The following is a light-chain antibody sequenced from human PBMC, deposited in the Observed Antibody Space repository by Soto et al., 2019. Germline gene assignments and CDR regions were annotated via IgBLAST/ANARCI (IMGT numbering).Light chain of an antibody. CDR1: QNINRW. V-gene: IGKV1-5*03. CDR3: QQYNSYPWT. Sequence: DFQMTQSPSTLSASVGDRVTITYRASQNINRWLAWYQQKPGKAPKLLIYTASRLEGGVPSRFSGSGSGTEFTLTISGLQPDDFATYYCQQYNSYPWTFGQGTKVEIK. J-gene: IGKJ1*01. CDR2: TAS.